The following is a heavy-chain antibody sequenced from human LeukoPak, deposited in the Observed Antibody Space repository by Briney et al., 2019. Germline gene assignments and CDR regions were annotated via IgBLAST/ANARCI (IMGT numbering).Heavy chain of an antibody. V-gene: IGHV3-53*01. J-gene: IGHJ4*02. CDR3: ARYVGGSGPFDY. CDR2: LYSGGNT. Sequence: QSGGSLRLSCAVSGFTVSSDYMSWVRQAPGKGLEWVSVLYSGGNTYYADSVKGRFTISRDNSKNTLYLQMNSLRAEDTAVYYCARYVGGSGPFDYWGQGTLVTVSS. D-gene: IGHD3-10*01. CDR1: GFTVSSDY.